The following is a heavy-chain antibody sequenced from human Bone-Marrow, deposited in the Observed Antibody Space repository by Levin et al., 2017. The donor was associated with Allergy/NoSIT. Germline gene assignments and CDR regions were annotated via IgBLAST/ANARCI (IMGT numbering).Heavy chain of an antibody. CDR2: INPTGSA. D-gene: IGHD1/OR15-1a*01. CDR1: GYSFTNYY. CDR3: AREVISGDGEHYAMDV. V-gene: IGHV1-46*04. Sequence: GESLKISCKASGYSFTNYYVHWVRQAPGQGLEWMGIINPTGSAKYAQSLQGRVTITSDTSTNTVYLELSSLTSDDTAVYFCAREVISGDGEHYAMDVWGQGTTVTVSS. J-gene: IGHJ6*02.